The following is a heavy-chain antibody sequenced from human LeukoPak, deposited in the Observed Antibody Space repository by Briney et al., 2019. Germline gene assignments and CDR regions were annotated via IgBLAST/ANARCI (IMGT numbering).Heavy chain of an antibody. CDR2: IRYDGSNK. V-gene: IGHV3-30*02. CDR1: GFTFSSYG. D-gene: IGHD3-22*01. Sequence: GGSLRLSCAASGFTFSSYGMHWVRQAPGKGLEWVAFIRYDGSNKYYADSVKGRFTISRDNSKNTLYLQMNSLRAEDTAVYYCAKDRTPDYYDSSGYWYYWGQGTLVTVSS. J-gene: IGHJ4*02. CDR3: AKDRTPDYYDSSGYWYY.